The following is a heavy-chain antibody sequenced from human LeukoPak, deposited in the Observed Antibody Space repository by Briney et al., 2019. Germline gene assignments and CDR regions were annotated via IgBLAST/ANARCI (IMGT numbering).Heavy chain of an antibody. V-gene: IGHV3-21*04. CDR3: AKVRRGYSYGLGPFDP. D-gene: IGHD5-18*01. CDR2: ISSSSNYI. Sequence: GGSLRLSCAASGFTFSSYSVNWVRQASGKGLEWVSSISSSSNYIYYADSVKGRFTISRDNSKNTLYLQMNSLRAEDTAVYYCAKVRRGYSYGLGPFDPWGQGTLVTVSS. J-gene: IGHJ5*02. CDR1: GFTFSSYS.